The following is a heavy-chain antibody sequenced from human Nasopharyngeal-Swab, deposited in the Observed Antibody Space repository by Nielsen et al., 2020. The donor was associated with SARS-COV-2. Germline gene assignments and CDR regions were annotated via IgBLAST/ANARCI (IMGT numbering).Heavy chain of an antibody. CDR1: GFTFSSYW. V-gene: IGHV3-7*01. D-gene: IGHD6-19*01. Sequence: GGSLRLSCAASGFTFSSYWMSWVRQAPGKGLEWVANIKQDGSEKYYVDSVKGRFTISRDNAKNALYLQMNSLRAEDTAVYYCAREWSAVAPYYYGMDGWGQGTTVTVSS. CDR2: IKQDGSEK. CDR3: AREWSAVAPYYYGMDG. J-gene: IGHJ6*02.